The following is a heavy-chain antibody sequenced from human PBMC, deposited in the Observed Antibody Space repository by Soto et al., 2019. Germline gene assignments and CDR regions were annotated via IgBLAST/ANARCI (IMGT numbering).Heavy chain of an antibody. J-gene: IGHJ6*03. CDR2: IYYSGST. CDR3: AREGVGYYGSGPRTHNYYYYYMDV. CDR1: GGSISSGGYY. Sequence: SETLSLTCTVSGGSISSGGYYWSWIRQHPGKGLEWIGYIYYSGSTYYNPSLKSRVTISVDTSKNQFSLKLSSVTAADTAVYYCAREGVGYYGSGPRTHNYYYYYMDVWGKGTTVTVSS. D-gene: IGHD3-10*01. V-gene: IGHV4-31*03.